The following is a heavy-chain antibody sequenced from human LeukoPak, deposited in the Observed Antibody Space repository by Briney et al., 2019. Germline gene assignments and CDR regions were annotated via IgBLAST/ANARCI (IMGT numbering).Heavy chain of an antibody. CDR2: INPNSGGT. D-gene: IGHD1-26*01. CDR3: AREGLIMGATSFDY. CDR1: GYTFTGYY. J-gene: IGHJ4*02. V-gene: IGHV1-2*02. Sequence: ASVKVSCKASGYTFTGYYMHWVRQAPGQGLEWMGWINPNSGGTNYAQKFQGRVTMTRDTSISTAYMELSRLRSDDTAVYYCAREGLIMGATSFDYWGQGTLVTVSS.